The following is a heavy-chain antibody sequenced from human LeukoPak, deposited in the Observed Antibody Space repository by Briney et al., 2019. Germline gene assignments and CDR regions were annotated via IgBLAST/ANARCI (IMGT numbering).Heavy chain of an antibody. CDR1: GFTFSSFA. Sequence: GGSLRLSCAASGFTFSSFAINWVRQAPGKGLELVAFIRYDGSDKYYADSVKGRFTISRDNSKNTLYLQMNNLRVEDTAVYYCAKDRGDWKYFDYWGQGTLATVSS. CDR2: IRYDGSDK. CDR3: AKDRGDWKYFDY. D-gene: IGHD1-1*01. J-gene: IGHJ4*02. V-gene: IGHV3-30*02.